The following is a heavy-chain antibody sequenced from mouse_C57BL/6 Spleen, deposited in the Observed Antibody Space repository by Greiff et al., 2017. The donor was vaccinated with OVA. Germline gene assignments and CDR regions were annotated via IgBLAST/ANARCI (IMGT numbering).Heavy chain of an antibody. CDR2: IDPSDSET. V-gene: IGHV1-52*01. Sequence: QVQLQQPGAELVRPGSSVKLSCKASGYTFTSYWMHWVKQRPIQGLEWIGNIDPSDSETHYNQKFKDKATLTVDKSSSTAYMQLSSLTAEDSAVYYCARSGEVLRYFDVWGTGTTVTVSS. CDR1: GYTFTSYW. D-gene: IGHD1-1*01. CDR3: ARSGEVLRYFDV. J-gene: IGHJ1*03.